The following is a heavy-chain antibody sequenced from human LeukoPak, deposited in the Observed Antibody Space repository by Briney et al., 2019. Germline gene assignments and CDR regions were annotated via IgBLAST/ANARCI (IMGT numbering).Heavy chain of an antibody. Sequence: PSETLSLTCGVSGVSVSSNYAWSWVRQPPGKGLEWIGEIYYSGSTSYKSSLKRRVTMSVDKSKNQFSLTLSSVTAADTAVYYCARGPFYWTTPTDPIDYWGQGTPVTVSS. CDR2: IYYSGST. CDR1: GVSVSSNYA. J-gene: IGHJ4*02. D-gene: IGHD2/OR15-2a*01. CDR3: ARGPFYWTTPTDPIDY. V-gene: IGHV4-4*02.